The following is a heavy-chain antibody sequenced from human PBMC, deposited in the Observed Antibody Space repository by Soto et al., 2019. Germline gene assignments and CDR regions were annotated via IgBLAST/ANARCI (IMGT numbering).Heavy chain of an antibody. CDR2: IIPIFGTA. Sequence: GASVKVSCKASGGTFSSYAVSWVRQAPGQGLEWMGGIIPIFGTANYAQKFQGGVTITADESTSTAYMELSSLRSEDTAVYYCARRRITIFGVVTHFDYWGQGTLVTVSS. CDR3: ARRRITIFGVVTHFDY. J-gene: IGHJ4*02. CDR1: GGTFSSYA. D-gene: IGHD3-3*01. V-gene: IGHV1-69*13.